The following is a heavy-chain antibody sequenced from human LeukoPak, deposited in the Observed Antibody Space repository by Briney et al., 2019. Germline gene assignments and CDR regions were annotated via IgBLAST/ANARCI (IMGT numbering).Heavy chain of an antibody. Sequence: SETLSLTCTVSGGSISSYYWSWIRQPPGKGLEWIGNSYYSGSTSYSPSLKSRVTISVDTSKNQFSLKLSSVTAADTAIYYCARHPYSGGNYPFGSWGQGILVTVSS. CDR1: GGSISSYY. D-gene: IGHD1-26*01. V-gene: IGHV4-59*08. J-gene: IGHJ4*02. CDR3: ARHPYSGGNYPFGS. CDR2: SYYSGST.